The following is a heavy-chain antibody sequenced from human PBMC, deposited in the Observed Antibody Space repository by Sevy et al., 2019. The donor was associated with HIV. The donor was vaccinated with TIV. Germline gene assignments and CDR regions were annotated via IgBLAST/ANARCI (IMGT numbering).Heavy chain of an antibody. CDR3: ARDEGGDIVVVVAATAGAFDI. D-gene: IGHD2-15*01. J-gene: IGHJ3*02. CDR1: GFTFSSYS. Sequence: GGSLRLSCAASGFTFSSYSMNWVRQAPGKGLEWVSSISSSSSYIYYADSVKGRFTISRDNAKNSLYLQMNSLRAEDTVVDYCARDEGGDIVVVVAATAGAFDIWGQWTMVTVSS. V-gene: IGHV3-21*01. CDR2: ISSSSSYI.